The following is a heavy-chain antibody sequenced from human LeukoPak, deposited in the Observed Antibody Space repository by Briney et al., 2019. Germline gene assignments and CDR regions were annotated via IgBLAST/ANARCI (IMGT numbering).Heavy chain of an antibody. D-gene: IGHD6-19*01. Sequence: SETLSLTCTVSGGSISSSSYYWSWIRQPAGKGLEWIGRIYTSGSTNYNPSLKSRVTMSVDTSKNQFSLKLSSVTAADTAVYYCARAGSSGWYPWESDYYMDVWGKGTTVTISS. CDR2: IYTSGST. J-gene: IGHJ6*03. CDR3: ARAGSSGWYPWESDYYMDV. CDR1: GGSISSSSYY. V-gene: IGHV4-61*02.